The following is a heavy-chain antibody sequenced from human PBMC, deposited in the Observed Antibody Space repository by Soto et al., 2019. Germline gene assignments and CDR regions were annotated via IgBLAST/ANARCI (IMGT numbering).Heavy chain of an antibody. J-gene: IGHJ6*03. CDR2: VYYTGST. CDR3: ARTVLGPDLLSDSFVDYYYYMYV. V-gene: IGHV4-59*08. D-gene: IGHD3-9*01. Sequence: SETLSLTCTVSGGSLSSFYWSWIRQPPGKGLEWIGYVYYTGSTSYNPSLKRRVTFSADSSRGQFSLRLNSVTAADTAVYYCARTVLGPDLLSDSFVDYYYYMYVWGQGTTVTVSS. CDR1: GGSLSSFY.